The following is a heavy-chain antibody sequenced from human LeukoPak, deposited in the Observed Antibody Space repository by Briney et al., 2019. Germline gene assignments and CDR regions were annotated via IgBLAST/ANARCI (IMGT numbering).Heavy chain of an antibody. V-gene: IGHV3-30*04. J-gene: IGHJ4*02. Sequence: PGGSLRLSCVASGFTFSSYAMHWVRQAPGKGLEWVAVISYNGSNKYYADSVKGRFTISRDNSKNTLYLQMNSLRAEDTAVYYCAKGDYSSVPRTPFDYWGQGTLVTVSS. CDR2: ISYNGSNK. D-gene: IGHD6-25*01. CDR1: GFTFSSYA. CDR3: AKGDYSSVPRTPFDY.